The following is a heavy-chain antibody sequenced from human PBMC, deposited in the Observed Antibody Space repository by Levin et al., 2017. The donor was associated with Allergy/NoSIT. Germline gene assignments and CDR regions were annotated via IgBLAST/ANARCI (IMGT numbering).Heavy chain of an antibody. CDR1: GFTFSSYS. CDR3: ARAGGGVAADFILSDAFDS. CDR2: ISSSSSTI. Sequence: PGGSLRLSCAASGFTFSSYSMNWVRQAPGKGLEWVSYISSSSSTIYYADSVKGRFTISRDNAKNSLYLQMNSLRAEDTAVYYCARAGGGVAADFILSDAFDSWGQGTMVTVSS. J-gene: IGHJ3*02. D-gene: IGHD2-15*01. V-gene: IGHV3-48*01.